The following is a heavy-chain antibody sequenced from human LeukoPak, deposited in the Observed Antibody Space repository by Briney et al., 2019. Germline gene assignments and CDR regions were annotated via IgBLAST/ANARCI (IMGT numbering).Heavy chain of an antibody. CDR2: ISAYNGNT. V-gene: IGHV1-18*01. J-gene: IGHJ6*03. D-gene: IGHD1-26*01. Sequence: ASVKVSCKASGYTFTSYGISWVRQAPGQGLEWMGWISAYNGNTNYAQKFQGRVTITTDESTSTAYMELSSLRSEDTAVYYCARDLGVGATHYYYYYYMDVWGKGTTVTVSS. CDR3: ARDLGVGATHYYYYYYMDV. CDR1: GYTFTSYG.